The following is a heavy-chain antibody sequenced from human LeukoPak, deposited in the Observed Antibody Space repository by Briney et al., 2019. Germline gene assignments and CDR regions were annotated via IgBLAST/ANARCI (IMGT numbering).Heavy chain of an antibody. CDR2: ISWNSGSI. CDR1: GFTFDDYA. V-gene: IGHV3-9*01. Sequence: GGSLRLSCAASGFTFDDYAMHWVRHAPGKGLEWVSGISWNSGSIGYADSVKGRFTISRDNAKNSLYLQMNSLRAEDTALYYCAKGLLTYYYGSGNAFDYWGQGTLVTVSS. CDR3: AKGLLTYYYGSGNAFDY. J-gene: IGHJ4*02. D-gene: IGHD3-10*01.